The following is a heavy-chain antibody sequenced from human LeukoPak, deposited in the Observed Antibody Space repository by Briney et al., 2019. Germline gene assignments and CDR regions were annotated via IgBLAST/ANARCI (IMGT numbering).Heavy chain of an antibody. CDR1: GFTFSDSA. Sequence: RGSLRLSCAASGFTFSDSAMHWVRQASGKGLEWVGRIRNRANNYMTAYAASMEGRFTISRDDLQNTAYLQMNSLKTEDTAMYYCTRLKGDSAEDNFDFWGQGTLVTVSS. V-gene: IGHV3-73*01. CDR3: TRLKGDSAEDNFDF. D-gene: IGHD2-15*01. CDR2: IRNRANNYMT. J-gene: IGHJ4*02.